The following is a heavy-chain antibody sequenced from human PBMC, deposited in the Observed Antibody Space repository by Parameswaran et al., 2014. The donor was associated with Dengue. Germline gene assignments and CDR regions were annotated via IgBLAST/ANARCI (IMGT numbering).Heavy chain of an antibody. J-gene: IGHJ1*01. Sequence: VRQAPGKGLVWVSRIKSDGSSTSYADSVKGRFTISRDNAKNTLYLQMNSLRGDDTAVYYCARDLDYDSLWGQGTLVTVSS. CDR3: ARDLDYDSL. D-gene: IGHD3-22*01. V-gene: IGHV3-74*01. CDR2: IKSDGSST.